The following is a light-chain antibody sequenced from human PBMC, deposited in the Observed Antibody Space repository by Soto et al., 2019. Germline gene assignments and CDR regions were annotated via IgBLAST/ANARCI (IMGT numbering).Light chain of an antibody. V-gene: IGKV1-27*01. CDR1: QGISNY. CDR2: AAS. Sequence: DIQMTQSPSSLSASLGDRVTITCRASQGISNYLARYQQKPGKVPKLLIYAASTLQSGLPSRFSGSGSGTDFTLTISSLQPEDVATYYYQNYNSAPWTFGQGTKVEIK. J-gene: IGKJ1*01. CDR3: QNYNSAPWT.